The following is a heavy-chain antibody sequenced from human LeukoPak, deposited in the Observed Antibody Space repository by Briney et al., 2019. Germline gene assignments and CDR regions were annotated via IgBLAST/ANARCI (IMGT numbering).Heavy chain of an antibody. Sequence: PGGSLRLSCAASGFTFSSYWMSWVRQAPGKGLEWVANIKQDGSEKYYVDSVKGRFTISRDNAKNSLYLQMNSLRAEDTAVYYCARERGPSYYYDSSGYRLDYWGQGTLVTVSS. CDR1: GFTFSSYW. CDR3: ARERGPSYYYDSSGYRLDY. V-gene: IGHV3-7*01. CDR2: IKQDGSEK. J-gene: IGHJ4*02. D-gene: IGHD3-22*01.